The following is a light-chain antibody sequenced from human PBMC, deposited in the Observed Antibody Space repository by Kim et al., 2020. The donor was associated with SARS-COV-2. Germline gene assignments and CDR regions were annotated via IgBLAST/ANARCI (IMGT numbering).Light chain of an antibody. CDR2: DTN. V-gene: IGLV1-51*01. CDR3: GTWDDSLRGGV. Sequence: QSVLTQPPSVSAVPGQRLTISCSGSSATIGINSISWYQQFPGSAPKLLIYDTNKRPSGIPDRFSGSKSGTSATLAITGLQTGDEADYYCGTWDDSLRGGVFGGGTQLTVL. J-gene: IGLJ2*01. CDR1: SATIGINS.